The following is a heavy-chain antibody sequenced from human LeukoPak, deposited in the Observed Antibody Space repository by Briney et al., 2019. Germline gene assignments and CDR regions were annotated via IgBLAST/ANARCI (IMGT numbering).Heavy chain of an antibody. V-gene: IGHV3-23*01. J-gene: IGHJ4*02. D-gene: IGHD2-2*01. Sequence: GGSLRLSCAASGFTFSSYAMSWVRQAPGKGLEWVSAISGSGGGTYYADSVKGRLTISRDNSKNTLYLQMNSLRAEDTAVYYCAKEGDIVVVPAAPFDYWGQGTLVTVSS. CDR2: ISGSGGGT. CDR1: GFTFSSYA. CDR3: AKEGDIVVVPAAPFDY.